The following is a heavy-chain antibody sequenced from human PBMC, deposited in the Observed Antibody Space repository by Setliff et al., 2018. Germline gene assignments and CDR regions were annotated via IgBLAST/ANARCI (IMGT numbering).Heavy chain of an antibody. Sequence: SETLPLTCTVSGGSISSYYWSWIRQPAGKGLEWIGRIYTSGSTNYNPSLKSRVTMSVDTSKNQFSLKLSSVTAADTAVYYCAREKGNREAPELRGLYYYYTDVWGKGTTVTVSS. CDR2: IYTSGST. CDR3: AREKGNREAPELRGLYYYYTDV. CDR1: GGSISSYY. V-gene: IGHV4-4*07. J-gene: IGHJ6*03. D-gene: IGHD3-10*01.